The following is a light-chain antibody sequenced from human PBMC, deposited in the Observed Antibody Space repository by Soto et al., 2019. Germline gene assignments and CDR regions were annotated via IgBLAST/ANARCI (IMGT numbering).Light chain of an antibody. Sequence: QSALTQPPSASGSPGQSVTISCTGTSSDVGGYNYVSWYQQHPGKAPKLMIYEVSKRPSGVPERFSGSKSGNTASLTVSGPQAEDEADYYCSSYAGSNNGVFGGRTKLTVL. CDR2: EVS. J-gene: IGLJ3*02. CDR3: SSYAGSNNGV. V-gene: IGLV2-8*01. CDR1: SSDVGGYNY.